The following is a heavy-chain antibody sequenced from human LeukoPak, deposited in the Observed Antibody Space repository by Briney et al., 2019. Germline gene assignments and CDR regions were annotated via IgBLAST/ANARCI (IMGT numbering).Heavy chain of an antibody. V-gene: IGHV1-2*06. Sequence: GASVKVSCKAPGYTFTGYYMHWVRQAPGQGLEWMGRINPNSGGTNYAQKFQGRVTMTRDTSISTAYMELSRLRSDDTAVYYCARVKSGYSYGYPYWGQGTLVTVSS. CDR1: GYTFTGYY. J-gene: IGHJ4*02. CDR3: ARVKSGYSYGYPY. D-gene: IGHD5-18*01. CDR2: INPNSGGT.